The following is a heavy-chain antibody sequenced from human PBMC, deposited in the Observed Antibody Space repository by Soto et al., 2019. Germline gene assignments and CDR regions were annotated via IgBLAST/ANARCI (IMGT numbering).Heavy chain of an antibody. Sequence: ASVKVSCKASGYTFTSYGISWVRQAPGQGLEWMGWISAYNGNTNYAQKLQGRVTMTTDTSTSTAYMELRSLRSDDTAVYYCARDPISPHLEELSFFLADYWGQGTLVTVSS. V-gene: IGHV1-18*01. J-gene: IGHJ4*02. CDR3: ARDPISPHLEELSFFLADY. D-gene: IGHD3-16*02. CDR1: GYTFTSYG. CDR2: ISAYNGNT.